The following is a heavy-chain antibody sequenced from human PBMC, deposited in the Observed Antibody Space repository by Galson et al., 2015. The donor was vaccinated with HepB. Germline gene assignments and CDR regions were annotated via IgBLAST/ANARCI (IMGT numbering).Heavy chain of an antibody. V-gene: IGHV1-69*02. Sequence: SVKVSCKASGGTFSSYTISWVRQAPGQGLEWMGRIIPILGIANYAQKFQGRVTITADKSTSTAYMELGSLRSEDTAVYYCARGLPPYGSGSYYDYWGQGTLVTVSS. J-gene: IGHJ4*02. CDR3: ARGLPPYGSGSYYDY. CDR1: GGTFSSYT. CDR2: IIPILGIA. D-gene: IGHD3-10*01.